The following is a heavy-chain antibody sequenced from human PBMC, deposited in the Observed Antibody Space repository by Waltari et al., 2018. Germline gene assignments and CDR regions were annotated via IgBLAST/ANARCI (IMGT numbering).Heavy chain of an antibody. Sequence: QLQLQESGPGLVKPSETLSLTCTVSGGSISSSSYYWGWIRQPPGKGLEWIGRIYYSGSTYYNPSLKSRVTISVDTSKNQFSLKLSSVTAADTAVYYCARAVEADDYIWGSYRPTGAFDIWGQGTMVTVSS. CDR1: GGSISSSSYY. D-gene: IGHD3-16*02. CDR2: IYYSGST. V-gene: IGHV4-39*07. CDR3: ARAVEADDYIWGSYRPTGAFDI. J-gene: IGHJ3*02.